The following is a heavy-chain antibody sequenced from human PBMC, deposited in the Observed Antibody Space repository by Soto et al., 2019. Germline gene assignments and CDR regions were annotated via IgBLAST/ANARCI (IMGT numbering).Heavy chain of an antibody. D-gene: IGHD5-18*01. Sequence: SVKVSCKASGGTFSSYAISWVRQAPGQGLEWMGGIIPIFGTANYAQKFQGRVTITADESTSTAYMELSSLRSEDTAVYYCARTMVDTAMGRFDPWGQGTLVTVSS. V-gene: IGHV1-69*13. CDR1: GGTFSSYA. CDR2: IIPIFGTA. CDR3: ARTMVDTAMGRFDP. J-gene: IGHJ5*02.